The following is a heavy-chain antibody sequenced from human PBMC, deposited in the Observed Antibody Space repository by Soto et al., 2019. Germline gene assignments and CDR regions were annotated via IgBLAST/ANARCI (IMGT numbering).Heavy chain of an antibody. V-gene: IGHV1-58*01. CDR3: AAGSSYYDFWSGDYYFDY. CDR1: GFTFTSSA. D-gene: IGHD3-3*01. Sequence: SVKVSCKASGFTFTSSAVQWVRQARGQRLEWIGWIVVGSGNTNYAQKFQERVTITRDMSTSTAYMELSSLRSEDTAVYYCAAGSSYYDFWSGDYYFDYWGQGTLLTVSS. CDR2: IVVGSGNT. J-gene: IGHJ4*02.